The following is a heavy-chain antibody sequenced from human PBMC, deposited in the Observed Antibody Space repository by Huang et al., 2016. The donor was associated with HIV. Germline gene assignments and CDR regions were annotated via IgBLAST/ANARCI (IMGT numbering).Heavy chain of an antibody. CDR3: ARGGYYYGSGSYWDY. Sequence: EVQLVQSGAEVKKPGESLKISCKGSGYSFTSYWIGWVRQMPGKGLEWIGIIYPGDSETRYSPTFQGQVTISADKSISTAYLQWSSLKASDTAMYYCARGGYYYGSGSYWDYWGQGTLVTVSS. CDR1: GYSFTSYW. J-gene: IGHJ4*02. D-gene: IGHD3-10*01. V-gene: IGHV5-51*03. CDR2: IYPGDSET.